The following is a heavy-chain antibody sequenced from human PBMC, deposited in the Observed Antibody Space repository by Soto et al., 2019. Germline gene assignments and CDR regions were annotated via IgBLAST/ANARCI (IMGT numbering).Heavy chain of an antibody. V-gene: IGHV4-39*01. CDR3: VRLSDGGWFDP. J-gene: IGHJ5*02. D-gene: IGHD3-16*01. Sequence: QLQLQESGPGLVKPSETLSLTCTVSGGSISRSSSSWDWIRQPPGQGLEWIGSIYYSGSTYYNPSLKSRVTISVDTSNNQFSLKLNSMTAPDTAVSYCVRLSDGGWFDPWGQGTLVTVSS. CDR2: IYYSGST. CDR1: GGSISRSSSS.